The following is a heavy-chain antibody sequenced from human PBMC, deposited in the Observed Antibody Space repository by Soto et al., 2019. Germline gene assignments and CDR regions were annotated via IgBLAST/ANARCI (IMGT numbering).Heavy chain of an antibody. CDR3: ASGYQLLSCYFDY. Sequence: QVQLVQSGAEVKKPGSSVKVSCKASGGTFSSYAISWVRQAPGQGLEWMGGIIPIVGTAHCAQKFQVRVTITADESTRTAYMELRSLISDDADGYNCASGYQLLSCYFDYWGQGTLVTVSS. CDR2: IIPIVGTA. CDR1: GGTFSSYA. J-gene: IGHJ4*02. D-gene: IGHD2-2*01. V-gene: IGHV1-69*12.